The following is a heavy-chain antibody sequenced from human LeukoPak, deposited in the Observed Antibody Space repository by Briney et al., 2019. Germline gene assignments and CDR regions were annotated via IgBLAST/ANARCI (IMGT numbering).Heavy chain of an antibody. CDR1: GFTFSSYG. CDR2: ISYDGSNK. V-gene: IGHV3-30*03. Sequence: GGSLRLSCAASGFTFSSYGMPWVRQAPGKGLEWVAVISYDGSNKYYADSVKGRFTISRDNSKNTLYLQMNSLRAEDTAVYYCARNPTTTVVTLNWFDPWGQGTLVTVSS. J-gene: IGHJ5*02. D-gene: IGHD4-23*01. CDR3: ARNPTTTVVTLNWFDP.